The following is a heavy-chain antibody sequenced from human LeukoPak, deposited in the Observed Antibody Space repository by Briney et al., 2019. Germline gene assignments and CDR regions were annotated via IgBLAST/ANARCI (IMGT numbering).Heavy chain of an antibody. CDR1: GYTFTGYY. CDR2: INPNSGGT. D-gene: IGHD5-18*01. Sequence: GASVKVSCKASGYTFTGYYMHWVRQAPGQGLEWMGWINPNSGGTNYAQKFQGRVTMTRGTSISTAYMELSRLRSDDTAVYYCARERIQLWSVTYYYYGMDVWGQGTTVTVSS. CDR3: ARERIQLWSVTYYYYGMDV. J-gene: IGHJ6*02. V-gene: IGHV1-2*02.